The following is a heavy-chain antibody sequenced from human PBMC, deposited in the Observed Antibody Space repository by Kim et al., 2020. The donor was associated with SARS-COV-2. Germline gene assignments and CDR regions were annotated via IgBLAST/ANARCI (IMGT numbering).Heavy chain of an antibody. J-gene: IGHJ6*03. V-gene: IGHV3-23*01. D-gene: IGHD3-10*01. CDR3: AKARGRPHYYYYYMDV. Sequence: GKGRFTISRDNSKNTLYLQMNSLRAEDTAVYYCAKARGRPHYYYYYMDVWGKGTTVTVSS.